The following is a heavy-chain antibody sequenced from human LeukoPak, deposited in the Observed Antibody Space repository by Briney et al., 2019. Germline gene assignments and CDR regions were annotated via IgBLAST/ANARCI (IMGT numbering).Heavy chain of an antibody. CDR3: ARATTRLVEAATLAY. J-gene: IGHJ4*02. V-gene: IGHV1-2*02. CDR2: INPNSGGT. D-gene: IGHD2-15*01. CDR1: GYTFTGYY. Sequence: ASVKVSCKASGYTFTGYYMHWVRQAPGQGLEWMGWINPNSGGTNYAQKFQGRVTMTRDTSISTAYMELSRLRSDDTAVYYCARATTRLVEAATLAYWGQGTLVTVSS.